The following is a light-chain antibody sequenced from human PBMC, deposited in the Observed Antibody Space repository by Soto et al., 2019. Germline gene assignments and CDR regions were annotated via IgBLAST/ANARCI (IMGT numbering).Light chain of an antibody. Sequence: RCPVAVSVPQGERAHLSGRASQSISGKLAWYQQKPGQAPRLLIYATSTMATGIPARFSGSGSGTEFTLTISCLQSEDFATYYCQQYNNYPSTFGQGTKVDIK. CDR1: QSISGK. CDR3: QQYNNYPST. J-gene: IGKJ1*01. CDR2: ATS. V-gene: IGKV3-15*01.